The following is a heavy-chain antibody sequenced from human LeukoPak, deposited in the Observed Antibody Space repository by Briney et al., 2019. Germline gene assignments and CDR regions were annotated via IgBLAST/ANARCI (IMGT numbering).Heavy chain of an antibody. CDR2: INPNSGGT. CDR3: ARGSGQQQLWFVP. D-gene: IGHD6-13*01. CDR1: GYTFTGYY. J-gene: IGHJ5*02. V-gene: IGHV1-2*02. Sequence: ASVKVSCKASGYTFTGYYMHWVRQAPGQGLEWMGWINPNSGGTNYAQIFQGRVTMTRDTSISTAYMDLSRLRSDDTAVYHCARGSGQQQLWFVPWGQGTLVTVSS.